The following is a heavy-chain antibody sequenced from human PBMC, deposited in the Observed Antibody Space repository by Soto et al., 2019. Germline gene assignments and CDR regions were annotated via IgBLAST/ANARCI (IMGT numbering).Heavy chain of an antibody. D-gene: IGHD4-17*01. CDR2: ISSSSSYI. CDR1: GFTFSSYS. CDR3: AREEFEYGPNNPTVTSDY. V-gene: IGHV3-21*01. Sequence: EVQLVESGGGLVKPGGSLRLSCAASGFTFSSYSMNWVRQAPGKGLEWVSSISSSSSYIYYADSVKGRFTISRDNAKNSLYLQMNSLRAEDTAVYYCAREEFEYGPNNPTVTSDYWGQGTLVTVSS. J-gene: IGHJ4*02.